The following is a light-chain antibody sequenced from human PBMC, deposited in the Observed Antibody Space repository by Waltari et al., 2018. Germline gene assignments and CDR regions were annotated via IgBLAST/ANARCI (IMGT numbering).Light chain of an antibody. CDR3: QQYNSWLRT. J-gene: IGKJ1*01. V-gene: IGKV3D-15*01. CDR2: AAS. CDR1: QRIARN. Sequence: EIVMTQSPATLSVSPGERVTLSCRASQRIARNLAWYQQNRGQPPRLLIYAASSRAAGIPDRFSASGSETDFSLTISGLQSEDFAIYYCQQYNSWLRTFGQGTKVEIK.